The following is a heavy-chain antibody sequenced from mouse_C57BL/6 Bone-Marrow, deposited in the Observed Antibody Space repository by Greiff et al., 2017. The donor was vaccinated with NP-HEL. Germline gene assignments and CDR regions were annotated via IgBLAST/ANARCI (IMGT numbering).Heavy chain of an antibody. D-gene: IGHD4-1*01. CDR2: IDPSDSYT. Sequence: QVQLQQPGAELVMPGASVKLSCKASGYTFTSYWMHWVKQRPGQGLEWIGEIDPSDSYTNYNQKFKGKSTLTVDKSSSPAYMQRSSLTSEYSAVYYCARKGTGYYFDYWCQGTTLTVSS. CDR1: GYTFTSYW. CDR3: ARKGTGYYFDY. V-gene: IGHV1-69*01. J-gene: IGHJ2*01.